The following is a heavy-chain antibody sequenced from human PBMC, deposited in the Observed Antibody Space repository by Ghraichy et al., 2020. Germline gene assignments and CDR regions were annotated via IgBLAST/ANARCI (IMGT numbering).Heavy chain of an antibody. V-gene: IGHV4-39*01. Sequence: SETLSLTCTVSGGSISSSSYYWGWIRQPPGKGLEWIGSIYYSGSTYYNPSLNSRVTTSVDTSKNQFSLKLSSVTAADTAVYYCARLPLTRKTYYYYYYMDVWGKGTTVTVSS. CDR1: GGSISSSSYY. J-gene: IGHJ6*03. CDR3: ARLPLTRKTYYYYYYMDV. CDR2: IYYSGST. D-gene: IGHD3-9*01.